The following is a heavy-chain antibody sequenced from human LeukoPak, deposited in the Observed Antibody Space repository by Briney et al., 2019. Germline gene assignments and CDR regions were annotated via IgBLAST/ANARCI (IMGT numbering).Heavy chain of an antibody. V-gene: IGHV1-2*02. CDR1: GYTFTGYY. Sequence: ASVKVSCKASGYTFTGYYMHWVRQAPGQGLEWMGWINPNSGGTNYAQKFQGRVTMTRDTSISTAYMELSRLRSDDTAVYYCARDLSTTIFGVVSNWFDPWGQGTLVTVSS. CDR2: INPNSGGT. J-gene: IGHJ5*02. CDR3: ARDLSTTIFGVVSNWFDP. D-gene: IGHD3-3*01.